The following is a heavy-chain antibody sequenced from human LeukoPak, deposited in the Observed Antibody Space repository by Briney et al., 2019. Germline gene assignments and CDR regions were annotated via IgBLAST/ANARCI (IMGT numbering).Heavy chain of an antibody. D-gene: IGHD2-2*01. CDR3: ARGVVVPAATSGDHSKGPRYRDY. J-gene: IGHJ4*02. V-gene: IGHV3-7*01. CDR2: IKQDGSEK. Sequence: PGGSLRLSCAASGFTFSSYWMTWVRQAPGKGLEWVANIKQDGSEKYYVDSVKGRFTISRDNAKNSLYLEMNSLRAEDTAVYYCARGVVVPAATSGDHSKGPRYRDYWGQGTLVTVSS. CDR1: GFTFSSYW.